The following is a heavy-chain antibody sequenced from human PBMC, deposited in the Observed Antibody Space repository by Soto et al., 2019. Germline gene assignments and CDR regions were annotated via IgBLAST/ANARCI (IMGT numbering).Heavy chain of an antibody. CDR2: IIPIVGTA. D-gene: IGHD6-6*01. CDR1: GGTFSSYA. J-gene: IGHJ5*02. Sequence: SVKVSCKASGGTFSSYAISWVRQAPGQGLEWMGGIIPIVGTANYAQKFQGRVTITADESTSTAYMELSSLRSEDTAVYYCARDLTRPGYSSSSGWFDPWGQGTLVTVSS. CDR3: ARDLTRPGYSSSSGWFDP. V-gene: IGHV1-69*13.